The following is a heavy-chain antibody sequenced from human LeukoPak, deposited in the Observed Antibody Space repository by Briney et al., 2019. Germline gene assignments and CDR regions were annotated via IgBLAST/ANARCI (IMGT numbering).Heavy chain of an antibody. CDR1: GLTLSGFE. V-gene: IGHV3-30*03. CDR3: ARETGSAVGSTDFDY. J-gene: IGHJ4*02. CDR2: MSYGGQNE. D-gene: IGHD4-17*01. Sequence: GGSLSLSCAASGLTLSGFEMPWVRQAPGKGPEWVPVMSYGGQNERYADSVKGRFTVSRDNSKNTLYLQMNSLRAEDTAVYYCARETGSAVGSTDFDYWGQGTLVTVSS.